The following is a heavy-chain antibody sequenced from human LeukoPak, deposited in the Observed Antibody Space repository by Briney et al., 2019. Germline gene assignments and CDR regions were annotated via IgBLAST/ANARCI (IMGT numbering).Heavy chain of an antibody. CDR1: GFTLSSYS. V-gene: IGHV3-21*01. CDR2: ISSSSSYI. J-gene: IGHJ4*02. CDR3: AREPGSGWYA. Sequence: GGSLRLSCAASGFTLSSYSMNWVRQAPGKGLEWVSSISSSSSYIYYADSVKGRFTISRDNAKNSLYLQMNSLRAEDTAVYYCAREPGSGWYAWGQGTLVTVSS. D-gene: IGHD6-19*01.